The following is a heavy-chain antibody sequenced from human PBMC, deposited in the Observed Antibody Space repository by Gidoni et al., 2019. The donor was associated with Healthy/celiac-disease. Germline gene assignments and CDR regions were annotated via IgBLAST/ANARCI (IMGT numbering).Heavy chain of an antibody. D-gene: IGHD6-6*01. CDR2: INHSGST. V-gene: IGHV4-34*01. J-gene: IGHJ4*02. CDR1: GGAFSGSY. CDR3: ARYRRIAARYYFDY. Sequence: QVQLSQWGAGRLTPSATLSLTCAVYGGAFSGSYWSWTRQPPGTGLEWIGEINHSGSTNYDPSLKSRVTISVDTSKNQFSLKLSSVTAADTAVYYCARYRRIAARYYFDYWGQGTLVTVSS.